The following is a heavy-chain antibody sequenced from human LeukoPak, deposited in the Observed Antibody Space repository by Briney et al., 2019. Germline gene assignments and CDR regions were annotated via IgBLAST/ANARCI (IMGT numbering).Heavy chain of an antibody. CDR1: GFTFSSYA. J-gene: IGHJ5*02. D-gene: IGHD3-3*01. Sequence: PGGSLRLSCAASGFTFSSYAMSWVRQAPGKGLEWVSAISGSGGSTYYADSVKGRFTISRDNSKNTLYLQMNSLRAEDTAVYYCAKAPARGFLEQGGNWFDPWGQGTLVTVSS. V-gene: IGHV3-23*01. CDR2: ISGSGGST. CDR3: AKAPARGFLEQGGNWFDP.